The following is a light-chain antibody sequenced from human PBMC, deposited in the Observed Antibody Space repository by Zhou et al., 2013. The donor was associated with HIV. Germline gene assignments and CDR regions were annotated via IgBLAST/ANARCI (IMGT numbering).Light chain of an antibody. J-gene: IGKJ5*01. CDR1: QSISSY. Sequence: DIQMTQSPSSLSASVGDRVTIACRASQSISSYLNWYQQKPGKAPKHLIYAASSLQSGVPSRFSGSGSGTDFTLTISSLQPEDFATYYCQQANSFPITFGQGTRLEIK. CDR2: AAS. V-gene: IGKV1-39*01. CDR3: QQANSFPIT.